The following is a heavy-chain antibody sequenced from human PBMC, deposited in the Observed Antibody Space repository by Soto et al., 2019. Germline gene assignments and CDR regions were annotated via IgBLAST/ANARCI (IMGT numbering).Heavy chain of an antibody. D-gene: IGHD7-27*01. J-gene: IGHJ4*02. V-gene: IGHV4-59*01. CDR1: GGSISSYY. CDR2: IYYSGST. CDR3: ARRWGTYFDY. Sequence: QVQLQESGPGLVKPSETLSLTCTVSGGSISSYYWSWIRQPPGKGLEWIGYIYYSGSTNYNPSLKRRVTVSVDTSKNQFSLKLSSVTAADTAVYYWARRWGTYFDYWGQGTLVTVSS.